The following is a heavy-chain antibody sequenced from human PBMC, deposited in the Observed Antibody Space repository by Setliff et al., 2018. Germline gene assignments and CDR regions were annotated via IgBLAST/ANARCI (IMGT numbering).Heavy chain of an antibody. V-gene: IGHV1-2*02. Sequence: ASVKVSCKASGYTFTSYDINWVRQAPGQGLEWMGWINPYSDDTHYAQNFQGRITITMDTSISTVYMELSSLRSDDTAVYYCARSNYDFWSGYPNWFDPWGQGSLVTVSS. D-gene: IGHD3-3*01. CDR1: GYTFTSYD. CDR3: ARSNYDFWSGYPNWFDP. J-gene: IGHJ5*02. CDR2: INPYSDDT.